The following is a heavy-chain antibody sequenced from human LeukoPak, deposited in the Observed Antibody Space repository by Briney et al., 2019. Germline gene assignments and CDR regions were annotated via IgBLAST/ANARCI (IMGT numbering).Heavy chain of an antibody. D-gene: IGHD5-24*01. CDR2: ISSSGSTI. CDR1: GFTFSSYE. CDR3: ARASGYEMATITSYFDY. V-gene: IGHV3-48*03. Sequence: SGGSLRLSCAASGFTFSSYEMNWVRQAPGKGLEWVSYISSSGSTIYYADSVKGRFTISRDNAKNSLYLQMNSLRAEDTAVYYCARASGYEMATITSYFDYWGQGTLVTVSS. J-gene: IGHJ4*02.